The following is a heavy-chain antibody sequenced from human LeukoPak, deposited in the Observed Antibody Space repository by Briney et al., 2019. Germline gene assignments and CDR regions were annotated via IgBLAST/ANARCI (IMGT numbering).Heavy chain of an antibody. J-gene: IGHJ6*02. CDR1: GGSISSYY. V-gene: IGHV4-59*01. CDR3: AREGYYDSSGYRGYYYYGMDV. Sequence: SETLSLTCTASGGSISSYYWSWIRQPPGKGLEWIGYIYYSGSTNYNPSLKSRVTISVDTSKNQFSLKLSSVTAADTAVYYCAREGYYDSSGYRGYYYYGMDVWGQGTTVTVSS. D-gene: IGHD3-22*01. CDR2: IYYSGST.